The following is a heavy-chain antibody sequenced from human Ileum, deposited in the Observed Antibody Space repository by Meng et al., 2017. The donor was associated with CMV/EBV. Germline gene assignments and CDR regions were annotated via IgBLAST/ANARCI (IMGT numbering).Heavy chain of an antibody. D-gene: IGHD6-13*01. CDR3: ARDDGAAGRTTRTGIDY. Sequence: QVQLVASGEEVKKPGASVRVSCTASGYTFNSYGVSWVRQAPGQGLEWMGWISAYNGDTKYAQNLQGRVTMTTDTSTRTAYMELRSLRSDDTATYYCARDDGAAGRTTRTGIDYWGQGTLVTVSS. CDR2: ISAYNGDT. J-gene: IGHJ4*02. V-gene: IGHV1-18*01. CDR1: GYTFNSYG.